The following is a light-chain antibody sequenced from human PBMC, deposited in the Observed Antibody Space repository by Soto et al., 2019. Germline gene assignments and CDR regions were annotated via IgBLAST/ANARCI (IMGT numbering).Light chain of an antibody. CDR2: GAS. V-gene: IGKV3-15*01. CDR1: QSVASM. J-gene: IGKJ1*01. Sequence: EIVMTQSPATLSVSPGERATLSCRASQSVASMLAWYQQKPGQAPRPLMYGASTRATGVPARFSGSGSGTEFTLTISSLQSEDFAVYYCQQYSDWPRTFGQGTEVEIK. CDR3: QQYSDWPRT.